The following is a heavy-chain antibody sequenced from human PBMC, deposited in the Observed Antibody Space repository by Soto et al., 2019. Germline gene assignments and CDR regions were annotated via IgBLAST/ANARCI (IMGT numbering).Heavy chain of an antibody. V-gene: IGHV2-5*02. Sequence: SGPTLVHPTQTLTLTCTFSGFSLSTSGVGVGWIRQPPGKALEWLALIYWDDDKRYSPSLKSRLTITKDTSKTQVVLTMTNMDPVDTATYYCAHLGYCSGGSCYRAEYFQHWGQGTLVTVSS. CDR1: GFSLSTSGVG. D-gene: IGHD2-15*01. J-gene: IGHJ1*01. CDR2: IYWDDDK. CDR3: AHLGYCSGGSCYRAEYFQH.